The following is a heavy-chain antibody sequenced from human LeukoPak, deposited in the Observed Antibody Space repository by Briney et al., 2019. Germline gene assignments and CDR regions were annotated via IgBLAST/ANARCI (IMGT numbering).Heavy chain of an antibody. J-gene: IGHJ4*02. CDR3: VRGSADTPMAPIFY. D-gene: IGHD5-18*01. Sequence: ASVKVSCKASGYTFASYGITWVRQAPGQGLEWMGRISGYNGNTNYVEKLQGRVTMTTDTSTSTAYMELRSLRSDDTAVYYCVRGSADTPMAPIFYWGQGTLVTVSS. CDR2: ISGYNGNT. V-gene: IGHV1-18*01. CDR1: GYTFASYG.